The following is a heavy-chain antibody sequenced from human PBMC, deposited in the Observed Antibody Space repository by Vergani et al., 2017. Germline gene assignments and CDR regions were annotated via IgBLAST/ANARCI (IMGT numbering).Heavy chain of an antibody. CDR2: INHSGST. CDR1: GGSFSGYY. CDR3: ARGCTRGTGNYYYYYYMDV. J-gene: IGHJ6*03. D-gene: IGHD7-27*01. Sequence: QVQLQQWGAGLLKPSETLSLTCAVYGGSFSGYYWSWIRQPPGKGLEWIGEINHSGSTNYNPSLKSRVTISVDTSKNQFSLKLSSVTAADTAVYYCARGCTRGTGNYYYYYYMDVWGKGTTVTVSS. V-gene: IGHV4-34*01.